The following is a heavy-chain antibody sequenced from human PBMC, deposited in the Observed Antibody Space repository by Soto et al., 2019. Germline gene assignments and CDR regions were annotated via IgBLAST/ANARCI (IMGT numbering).Heavy chain of an antibody. J-gene: IGHJ6*02. V-gene: IGHV1-18*01. D-gene: IGHD5-12*01. CDR1: GYTFTIYG. Sequence: QVQLVQSGGEVKKPGASVKVSCKASGYTFTIYGINWVRQAPGQGLEWMGWISPDNGNTNYAQQPQGRVTMTTDTSTSTAYMEPRSLRSDDTAVYYCARALGYSGYAGMDVWGQGTTVTVSS. CDR2: ISPDNGNT. CDR3: ARALGYSGYAGMDV.